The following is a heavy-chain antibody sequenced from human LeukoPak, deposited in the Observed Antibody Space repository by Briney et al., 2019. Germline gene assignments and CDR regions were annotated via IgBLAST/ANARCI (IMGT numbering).Heavy chain of an antibody. J-gene: IGHJ5*02. V-gene: IGHV3-11*01. Sequence: TGGSLRLSCAASGFTFSDYYMSWSRQAPGKGGEGVSYISSSGSTIYYAGSVKGGFTISRENDKNTLYLKMNSLRAEDTAVYYCARWNHSSGWHNWFDRWGQGTLVTVSS. CDR3: ARWNHSSGWHNWFDR. CDR2: ISSSGSTI. CDR1: GFTFSDYY. D-gene: IGHD6-19*01.